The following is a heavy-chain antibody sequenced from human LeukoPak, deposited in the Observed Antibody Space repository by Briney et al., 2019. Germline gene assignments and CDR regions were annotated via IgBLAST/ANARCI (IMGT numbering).Heavy chain of an antibody. CDR3: AKEATVIVVARSYFDY. CDR1: GYTFTNYG. V-gene: IGHV1-3*04. D-gene: IGHD3-22*01. Sequence: ASVKVSCKASGYTFTNYGIHWVRQAPGQGLEWLGWINTGNGNTRYSQSFQGRVTFTRDTSATTAYMELSSLRSEDTAMYCCAKEATVIVVARSYFDYWGPGTLVTVSS. CDR2: INTGNGNT. J-gene: IGHJ4*02.